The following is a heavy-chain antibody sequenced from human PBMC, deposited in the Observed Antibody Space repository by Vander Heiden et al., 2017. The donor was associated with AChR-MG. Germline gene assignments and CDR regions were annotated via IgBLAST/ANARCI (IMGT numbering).Heavy chain of an antibody. D-gene: IGHD1-26*01. CDR3: TTPYSGSYDAYDAFDI. J-gene: IGHJ3*02. V-gene: IGHV3-49*05. Sequence: EVQLVESGGGLVTPGRSLRPSCTASGFTFGDYAMSWFRQAPGKGLELVGFIRSKAYGGTTEYAASVKGRFTISRDDSKSIAYLQMNSLKTEDTAVYYCTTPYSGSYDAYDAFDIWGQGTMVTVSS. CDR2: IRSKAYGGTT. CDR1: GFTFGDYA.